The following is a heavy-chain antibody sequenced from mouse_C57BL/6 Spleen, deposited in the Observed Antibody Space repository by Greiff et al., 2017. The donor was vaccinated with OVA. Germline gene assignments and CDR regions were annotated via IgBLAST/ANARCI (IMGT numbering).Heavy chain of an antibody. D-gene: IGHD2-12*01. CDR2: INPNYGTT. Sequence: EVQLQQSGPELVKPGAPVKISCKASGYSFTDYNMNWVKQSNVKSLEWVGLINPNYGTTIYNQKLKGKATLSVYQSSSTAYMQLNCLTSEDSAVFSCAYDVGDWGPGTTLTVSS. J-gene: IGHJ2*01. CDR1: GYSFTDYN. V-gene: IGHV1-39*01. CDR3: AYDVGD.